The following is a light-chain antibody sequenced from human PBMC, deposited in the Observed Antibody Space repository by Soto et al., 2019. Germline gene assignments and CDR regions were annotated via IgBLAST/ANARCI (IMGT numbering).Light chain of an antibody. V-gene: IGLV2-14*01. Sequence: QSVLTQPASVSGSPGQSITISCTGTSRDIGSYTYVSWYQQYPGKAPKLLISEVTNRPSGVSNRFSGSKSGNTASLTISGLQAEDEAHYYCSSYTTNSPPVVFGGGTKVTVL. CDR1: SRDIGSYTY. J-gene: IGLJ2*01. CDR2: EVT. CDR3: SSYTTNSPPVV.